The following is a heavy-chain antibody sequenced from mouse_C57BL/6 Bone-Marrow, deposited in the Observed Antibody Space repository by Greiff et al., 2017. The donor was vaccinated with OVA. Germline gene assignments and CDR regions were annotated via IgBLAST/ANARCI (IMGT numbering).Heavy chain of an antibody. J-gene: IGHJ4*01. CDR1: GFTFSDFY. Sequence: EVKLMESGGGLVQSGRSLRLSCATSGFTFSDFYMEWVRQAPGKGLEWIAASRNKANDYTTEYSASVKGRFIVSRDTSQSILYLQMNALRAEDTAIYYCARDAAMDDWGQGTSVTVSS. V-gene: IGHV7-1*01. CDR3: ARDAAMDD. CDR2: SRNKANDYTT.